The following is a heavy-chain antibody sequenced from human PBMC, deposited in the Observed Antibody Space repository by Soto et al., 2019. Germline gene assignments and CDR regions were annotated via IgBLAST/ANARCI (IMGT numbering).Heavy chain of an antibody. Sequence: AVGSLRLSCAASGFTFSSYAMSWVRQAPGKGLEWVSAISGSGGSTYYADSVKGRFTISRDNSKNTLYLQMNSLRAEDTAVYYCARRAGYSYGNFDDWGKVSLVTV. J-gene: IGHJ4*02. CDR1: GFTFSSYA. V-gene: IGHV3-23*01. D-gene: IGHD5-18*01. CDR3: ARRAGYSYGNFDD. CDR2: ISGSGGST.